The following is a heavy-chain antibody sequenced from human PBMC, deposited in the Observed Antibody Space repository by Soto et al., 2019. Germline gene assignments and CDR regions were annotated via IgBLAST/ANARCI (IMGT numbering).Heavy chain of an antibody. CDR1: GFTFRSAG. CDR2: IWYDGTSK. J-gene: IGHJ3*02. CDR3: ARDVSRSGNYNNDAFSI. V-gene: IGHV3-33*01. Sequence: QVQLVESGGGVVQPGRSLRLSCAVSGFTFRSAGMHWVRQAPGKGLEWVAVIWYDGTSKYYADSVKGRFTISRDSSKNILYLQINSKRVEDKAVYCCARDVSRSGNYNNDAFSIWGQGTMFTVSS. D-gene: IGHD3-10*01.